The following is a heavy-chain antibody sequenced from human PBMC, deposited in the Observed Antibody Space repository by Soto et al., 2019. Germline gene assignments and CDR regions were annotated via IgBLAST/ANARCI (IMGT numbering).Heavy chain of an antibody. V-gene: IGHV3-48*02. CDR2: ISTDSNTI. J-gene: IGHJ4*02. CDR1: GFTFSGYS. Sequence: DVQLVQSGGGLVQPGGSLRLSCAASGFTFSGYSINWVRQAPGKGLEWISYISTDSNTIYYADSVKGRFTISRANAKNSLFLQRTSLRDEDTAVYFCARDRDTYCSDGVCSGPYSGYWGRGTLVTGSS. D-gene: IGHD2-15*01. CDR3: ARDRDTYCSDGVCSGPYSGY.